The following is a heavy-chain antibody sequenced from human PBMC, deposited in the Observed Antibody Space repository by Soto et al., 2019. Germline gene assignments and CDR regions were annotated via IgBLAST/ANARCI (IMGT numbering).Heavy chain of an antibody. J-gene: IGHJ5*02. Sequence: QVQLQQWGAGLLKPSETLSLTCAVYGGSFSGYYWSWIRQPPGKGLEWIGEINHSGSTNYNPSLKSRVTISVDTSKNQFSLKLSSVTAADTAVYYCPRGTVDTATYWFDPCGQGTLVTVSS. CDR1: GGSFSGYY. CDR2: INHSGST. D-gene: IGHD5-18*01. CDR3: PRGTVDTATYWFDP. V-gene: IGHV4-34*01.